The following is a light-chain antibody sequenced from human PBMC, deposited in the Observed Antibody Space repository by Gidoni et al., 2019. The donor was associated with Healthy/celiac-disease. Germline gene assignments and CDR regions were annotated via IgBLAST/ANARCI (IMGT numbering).Light chain of an antibody. V-gene: IGKV1-8*01. CDR3: QQYYSSPLT. CDR1: QGISSY. J-gene: IGKJ4*01. Sequence: AIRMTQSPSSFSASTGDRVTITCRASQGISSYLAWYQQKPGKAPKLLIYAATTLQSGVPSRFSGSGSGTDFTLTISSLQSEDFATYYCQQYYSSPLTFGGGTKVEIK. CDR2: AAT.